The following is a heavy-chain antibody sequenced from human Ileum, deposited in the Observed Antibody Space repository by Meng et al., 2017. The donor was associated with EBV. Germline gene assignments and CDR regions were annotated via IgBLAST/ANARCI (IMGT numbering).Heavy chain of an antibody. CDR2: IYHSGIT. V-gene: IGHV4-4*02. CDR3: ARDPTGGEDHQRV. J-gene: IGHJ4*02. D-gene: IGHD1-14*01. CDR1: GGYISSSNW. Sequence: HGLWQDPVPAMVKPSGTLALTGAVFGGYISSSNWWSWVRQPPGKGLEWIGKIYHSGITIYNPSLKSRVTMSVDNSKNQFSLKLNSMTAADTAVYYCARDPTGGEDHQRVWGQGTLVTVSS.